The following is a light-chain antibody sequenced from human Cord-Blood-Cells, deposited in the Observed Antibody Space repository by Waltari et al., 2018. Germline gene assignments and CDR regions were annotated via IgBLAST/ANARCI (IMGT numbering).Light chain of an antibody. CDR2: DVS. CDR3: SSYTSSSTLV. Sequence: QSALTQPASVSGSPGQPITISCTGPSSDVGGSNYVPWYQQHPGKAPKLMIYDVSNRPSGVSNRFSGAKSGNTASLTISGLQAEDEADYYCSSYTSSSTLVFGTGTKVTVL. J-gene: IGLJ1*01. CDR1: SSDVGGSNY. V-gene: IGLV2-14*01.